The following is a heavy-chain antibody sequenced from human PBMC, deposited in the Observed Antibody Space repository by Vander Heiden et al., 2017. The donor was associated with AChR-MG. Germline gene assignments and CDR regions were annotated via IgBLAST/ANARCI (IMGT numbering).Heavy chain of an antibody. CDR3: ARAPAEWLRFDSVG. Sequence: EVQLVESGGGLVQPGGSLSLSCPSSGFTFGSYSMNWVGQAPGKGLGWVSYISSSSSTIYYADWVKGRFTISRDNAKNSLYLQMNSLRDEDTAVYYCARAPAEWLRFDSVGWGQGTLVTVSS. V-gene: IGHV3-48*02. CDR1: GFTFGSYS. CDR2: ISSSSSTI. D-gene: IGHD5-12*01. J-gene: IGHJ4*02.